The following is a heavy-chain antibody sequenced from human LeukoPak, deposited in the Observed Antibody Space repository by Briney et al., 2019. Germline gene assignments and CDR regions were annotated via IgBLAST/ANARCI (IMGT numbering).Heavy chain of an antibody. J-gene: IGHJ6*02. Sequence: PSETLSLTCAVYGGSFSGYSWSWIRQPPGKGLEWIGEINDSGSTNYNPSLKSRVTISVDTSKSEFSVNLSSVTAADTAVYYCARGVDRQRFYYYYGMDVWGQGTTVTVSS. V-gene: IGHV4-34*01. CDR2: INDSGST. CDR3: ARGVDRQRFYYYYGMDV. D-gene: IGHD3-22*01. CDR1: GGSFSGYS.